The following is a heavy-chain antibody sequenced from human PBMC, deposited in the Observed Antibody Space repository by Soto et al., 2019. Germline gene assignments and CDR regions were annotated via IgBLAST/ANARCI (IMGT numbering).Heavy chain of an antibody. CDR2: LSAYNGNT. CDR1: GYTFTSYG. V-gene: IGHV1-18*01. J-gene: IGHJ4*02. Sequence: GASVKVSCKASGYTFTSYGISWVRQAPGQGLEWMGWLSAYNGNTNYAQKLQGRVTMTTDTATRAAYMELRSLRPDDTAVYYCAREKGLFDHWGQGTPVTVSS. CDR3: AREKGLFDH. D-gene: IGHD2-15*01.